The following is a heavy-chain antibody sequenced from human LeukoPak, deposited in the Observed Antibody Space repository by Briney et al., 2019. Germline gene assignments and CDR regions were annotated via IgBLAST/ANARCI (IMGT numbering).Heavy chain of an antibody. CDR1: GFTFSSYG. CDR3: ARDHRITIFGAYKF. D-gene: IGHD3-3*01. Sequence: GGSLRLSCAASGFTFSSYGMHWVRQAPGKGLEWVAVISYDGSNKYYADSVKGRFTISRDNSKNTLYLQMNSLRAEDTAVYYCARDHRITIFGAYKFWGQGTLVTVSS. J-gene: IGHJ4*02. V-gene: IGHV3-30*03. CDR2: ISYDGSNK.